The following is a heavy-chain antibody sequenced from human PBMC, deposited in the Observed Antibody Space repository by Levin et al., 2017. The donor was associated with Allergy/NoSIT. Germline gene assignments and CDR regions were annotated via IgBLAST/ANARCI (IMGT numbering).Heavy chain of an antibody. D-gene: IGHD3-16*02. CDR1: GFTFSSYG. CDR3: AKDQHRGQQLSYYYGLDV. Sequence: PGESLKISCAASGFTFSSYGMHWVRQAPGKGLEWVAVISYDGSNKYYADSVKGRFTISRDNSKNTLYLQMNSLRPEDTAVYYCAKDQHRGQQLSYYYGLDVWGQGTTVTVSS. J-gene: IGHJ6*02. V-gene: IGHV3-30*18. CDR2: ISYDGSNK.